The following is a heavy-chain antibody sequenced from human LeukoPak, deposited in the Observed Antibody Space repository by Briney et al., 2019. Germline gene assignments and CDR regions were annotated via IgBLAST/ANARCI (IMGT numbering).Heavy chain of an antibody. V-gene: IGHV3-33*06. CDR1: GFTFSSYG. J-gene: IGHJ4*02. CDR3: AKDGYKTTVTQIIDY. CDR2: IWYDGSNK. Sequence: GGSLRLSCAASGFTFSSYGMHWVRQAPGKGLEWVAVIWYDGSNKYYADSVKGRFTISRDNSKNTLYLQMNSLRAEDTAVYYCAKDGYKTTVTQIIDYRGKGTLVTVSS. D-gene: IGHD4-17*01.